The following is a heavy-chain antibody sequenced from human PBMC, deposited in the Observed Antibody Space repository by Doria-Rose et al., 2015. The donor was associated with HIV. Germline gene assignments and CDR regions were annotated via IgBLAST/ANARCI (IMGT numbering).Heavy chain of an antibody. CDR1: GVSLSSPGMG. D-gene: IGHD6-13*01. J-gene: IGHJ4*02. CDR3: ARIKSSRWYHKYYFDF. CDR2: IFSDDER. Sequence: QVTLKESGPVLVKPTETLTLTCTVSGVSLSSPGMGVSWIRQPPGKALEWLGNIFSDDERFFKTSLKSRLTISRGTSKSQVVLTMTDMDPVDTATYYCARIKSSRWYHKYYFDFWGQGTLVIVSA. V-gene: IGHV2-26*01.